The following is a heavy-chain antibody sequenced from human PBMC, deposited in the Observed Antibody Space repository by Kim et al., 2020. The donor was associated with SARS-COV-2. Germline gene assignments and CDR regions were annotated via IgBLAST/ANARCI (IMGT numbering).Heavy chain of an antibody. V-gene: IGHV4-34*01. D-gene: IGHD3-22*01. CDR2: INHSGST. CDR1: GGSFSGYY. CDR3: ARADDSSGYSIDY. Sequence: SETLSLTCAVYGGSFSGYYWSWIRQPPGKGLEWIGEINHSGSTNYNPSLKSRVTISVDTSKNQFSLKLSSVTAADTAVYYCARADDSSGYSIDYWGQGTLVTVSS. J-gene: IGHJ4*02.